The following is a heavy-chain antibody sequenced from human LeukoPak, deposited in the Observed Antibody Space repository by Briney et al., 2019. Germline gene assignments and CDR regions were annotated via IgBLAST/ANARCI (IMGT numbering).Heavy chain of an antibody. V-gene: IGHV1-18*04. CDR1: GYTFTDYY. CDR3: ARKRWEIYYYYMDV. J-gene: IGHJ6*03. CDR2: ISAYNGNT. D-gene: IGHD1-26*01. Sequence: ASVKVSCKASGYTFTDYYMHWVRQAPGQGLEWMGWISAYNGNTNYAQKLQGRVTMTTDTSTSTAYMELRSLRSDDTAVYYCARKRWEIYYYYMDVGGKGTTVTVSS.